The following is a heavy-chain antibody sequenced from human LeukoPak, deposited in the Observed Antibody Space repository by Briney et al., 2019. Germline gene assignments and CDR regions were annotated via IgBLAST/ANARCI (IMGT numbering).Heavy chain of an antibody. D-gene: IGHD6-13*01. V-gene: IGHV3-11*01. J-gene: IGHJ6*02. CDR1: GFTFSDYY. CDR3: AVLEYSSSWGGMDV. Sequence: PGGSLRLSCAASGFTFSDYYMSWIRQAPGKGLEWVSYISSSGSTIYYADSAKGRLTISRDNAKNSLYLQMNSLRAEDTAVYYCAVLEYSSSWGGMDVWGQGTTVTVSS. CDR2: ISSSGSTI.